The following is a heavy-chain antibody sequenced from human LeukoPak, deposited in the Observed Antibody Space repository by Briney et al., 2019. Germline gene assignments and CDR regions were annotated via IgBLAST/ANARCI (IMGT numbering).Heavy chain of an antibody. CDR1: GGSISSGSYY. Sequence: SQTLSLTCTVSGGSISSGSYYWSWIRQPAGKGLEWIGRIYTSGSTNYNPSLKSRVTISVDTSKNQFSLKLSSVTAADTAVYYCARIRSRKWGFDYWGQGTLVTVSS. V-gene: IGHV4-61*02. J-gene: IGHJ4*02. CDR3: ARIRSRKWGFDY. D-gene: IGHD1-26*01. CDR2: IYTSGST.